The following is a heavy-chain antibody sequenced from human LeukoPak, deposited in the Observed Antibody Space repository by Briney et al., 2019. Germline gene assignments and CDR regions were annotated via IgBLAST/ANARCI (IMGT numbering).Heavy chain of an antibody. J-gene: IGHJ4*02. Sequence: GGSLRLSCAASGFTLSSNYMSWVRQAPGKGLEWVSVIYSGGSTYYADSVKGRFTISRHNSKNTLYLQMNSLRAEDTAVYYRARGTPGVPLDYWGQGTLVTVSS. CDR1: GFTLSSNY. V-gene: IGHV3-53*04. CDR2: IYSGGST. D-gene: IGHD3-10*01. CDR3: ARGTPGVPLDY.